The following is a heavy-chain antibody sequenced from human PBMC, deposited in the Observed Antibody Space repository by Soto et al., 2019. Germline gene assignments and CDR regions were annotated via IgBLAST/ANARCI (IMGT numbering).Heavy chain of an antibody. J-gene: IGHJ4*02. D-gene: IGHD2-2*01. CDR1: GFTFSSYW. Sequence: GGSLRLSCAASGFTFSSYWMSWVRQAPGKGLEWVANIKQDGSEKYYVDSGKGRFTISRDNAKNSLYLQMNSLRAEDTAVYYCARWAYCSSTSCYQYYFDYWGQGTLVTVSS. V-gene: IGHV3-7*01. CDR3: ARWAYCSSTSCYQYYFDY. CDR2: IKQDGSEK.